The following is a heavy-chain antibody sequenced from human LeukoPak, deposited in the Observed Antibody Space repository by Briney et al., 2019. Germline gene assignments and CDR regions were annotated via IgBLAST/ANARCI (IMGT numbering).Heavy chain of an antibody. CDR1: GFTFSSYS. CDR3: AREACSGGSCYSGY. V-gene: IGHV3-21*01. D-gene: IGHD2-15*01. CDR2: ISSSSSYI. J-gene: IGHJ4*02. Sequence: GGSLRLSCAASGFTFSSYSMNWVRQAPGKGLEWVSSISSSSSYIYYADSVKGRFTIPRDNAKNSLYLQMNSLRAEDTAVYYCAREACSGGSCYSGYWGQGTLVTVSS.